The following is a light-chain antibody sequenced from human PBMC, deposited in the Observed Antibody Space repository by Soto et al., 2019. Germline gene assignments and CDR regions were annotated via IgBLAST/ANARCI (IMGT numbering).Light chain of an antibody. J-gene: IGKJ2*01. CDR1: QSVNSY. CDR2: DTS. V-gene: IGKV3-11*01. Sequence: EIVLTQSPVTLSLSPGERATLSCRASQSVNSYLAWYQQKCGQAPRLLIYDTSNRATGIPGRFSGSGSGTDFTLTISSLEPEDFAVYYCQQRSSWPTFGQGTRLEIK. CDR3: QQRSSWPT.